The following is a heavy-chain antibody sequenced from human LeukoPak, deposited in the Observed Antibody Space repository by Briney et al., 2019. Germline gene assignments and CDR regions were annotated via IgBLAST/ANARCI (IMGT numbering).Heavy chain of an antibody. CDR3: ARDYCSSTSCRVPNY. CDR2: INPSGGST. D-gene: IGHD2-2*01. Sequence: ASVKDSCKASGYTFTSYYMHWVRQAPGQGLEWMGIINPSGGSTSYAQKFQGRVTMTRDTSTSTVYMELSSLRSEDTAVYYCARDYCSSTSCRVPNYWGQGTLVTVSS. J-gene: IGHJ4*02. CDR1: GYTFTSYY. V-gene: IGHV1-46*01.